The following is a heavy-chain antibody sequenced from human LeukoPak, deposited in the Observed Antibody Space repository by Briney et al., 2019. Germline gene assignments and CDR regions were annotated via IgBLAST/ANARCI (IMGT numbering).Heavy chain of an antibody. CDR2: ISWNSGSI. CDR3: AKGKERWLQLDYFDY. D-gene: IGHD5-24*01. Sequence: GRSLRLSCAASGFAFDDYAMHWVRQAPGKGLEWVSGISWNSGSIGYADSVKGRFTISRDNAKNSLYLQMNSLRAEDTALYYCAKGKERWLQLDYFDYWGQGTLVTVSS. CDR1: GFAFDDYA. V-gene: IGHV3-9*01. J-gene: IGHJ4*02.